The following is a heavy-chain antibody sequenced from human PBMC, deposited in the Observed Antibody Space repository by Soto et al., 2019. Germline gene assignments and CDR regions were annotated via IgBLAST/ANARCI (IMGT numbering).Heavy chain of an antibody. CDR2: IILILGIA. J-gene: IGHJ1*01. D-gene: IGHD6-13*01. V-gene: IGHV1-69*02. CDR1: GGTFSSYT. CDR3: ARALAAAGTRGAFQH. Sequence: QVQLVQSGAEVKKPGSSVKVSCKAFGGTFSSYTISWGRQALGQGLDWMGRIILILGIANYAQKFQGRVTITADKSTSTAYMELSSLRSEDTAVYYCARALAAAGTRGAFQHWGQGTLVTVSS.